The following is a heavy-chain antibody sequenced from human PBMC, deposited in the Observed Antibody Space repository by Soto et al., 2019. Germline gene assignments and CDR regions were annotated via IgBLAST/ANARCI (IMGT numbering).Heavy chain of an antibody. CDR3: ARPLRDRNYYYGMAV. D-gene: IGHD3-22*01. CDR2: TIPMFGTP. CDR1: GGTFSKYA. J-gene: IGHJ6*02. Sequence: QVQLVQSGAEMQQPGASVRVSCKASGGTFSKYAFSWGRQAPGQGLEWLGGTIPMFGTPNYAQKFQGRVAISADESTATVYMELSSLRSEDTAVYFCARPLRDRNYYYGMAVWGQGTTVTVSS. V-gene: IGHV1-69*01.